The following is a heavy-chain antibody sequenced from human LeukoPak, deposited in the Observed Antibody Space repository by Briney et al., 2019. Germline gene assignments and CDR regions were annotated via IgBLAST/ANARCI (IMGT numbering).Heavy chain of an antibody. CDR3: ARELTPGYGYGPNYYYHGMDV. J-gene: IGHJ6*02. V-gene: IGHV1-69*13. CDR1: GGTFSGYA. Sequence: SVKVSCKASGGTFSGYAISWVRQAPGQGLEWMGGIIPVFGTADYAQKFQDRVTITADPSTSTAYMELTSLRSEDTAVYYCARELTPGYGYGPNYYYHGMDVWGHGTTVTVSS. D-gene: IGHD5-18*01. CDR2: IIPVFGTA.